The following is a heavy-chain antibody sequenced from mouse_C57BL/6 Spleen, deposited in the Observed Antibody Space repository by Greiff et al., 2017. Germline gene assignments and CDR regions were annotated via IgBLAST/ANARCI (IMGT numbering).Heavy chain of an antibody. V-gene: IGHV1-15*01. D-gene: IGHD1-1*01. CDR3: LITTGYFDV. Sequence: QVQLKESGAELVRPGASVTLSCKASGFTFTDYEMHWVKQTPVHGLEWIGAIAPETGGTAYNQKFKGKAILTADKSSSTAYMELRSRRSEDSAVYFCLITTGYFDVWGTGTTVTVSS. J-gene: IGHJ1*03. CDR1: GFTFTDYE. CDR2: IAPETGGT.